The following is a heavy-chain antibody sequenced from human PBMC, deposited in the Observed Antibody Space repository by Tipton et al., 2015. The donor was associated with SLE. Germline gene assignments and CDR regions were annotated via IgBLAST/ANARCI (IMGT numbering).Heavy chain of an antibody. CDR1: GGSISSGSYY. CDR3: ARGGRFLEWYQAGDDY. J-gene: IGHJ4*02. CDR2: IYTSGST. V-gene: IGHV4-61*02. Sequence: TLSLTCTVSGGSISSGSYYWSWIRQPAGKGLEWIGRIYTSGSTNYNPSLKSRATISVDRSKNQFSLKLSSVTAADTAVYYCARGGRFLEWYQAGDDYWGQGTLVTVSS. D-gene: IGHD3-3*01.